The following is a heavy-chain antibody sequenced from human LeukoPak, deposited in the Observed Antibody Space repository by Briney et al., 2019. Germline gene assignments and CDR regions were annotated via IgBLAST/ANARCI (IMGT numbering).Heavy chain of an antibody. V-gene: IGHV4-61*01. CDR3: ARAGCDFWSGGGDY. CDR2: IYYSGST. Sequence: SETLSLTCTVSGGSVSSGSYYWSWIRQPPGKGLEWIGYIYYSGSTNYNPSLKSRVTISVDTSKNQFSLKLSSVTAADTAVYYCARAGCDFWSGGGDYWGQGTLVTVSS. D-gene: IGHD3-3*01. CDR1: GGSVSSGSYY. J-gene: IGHJ4*02.